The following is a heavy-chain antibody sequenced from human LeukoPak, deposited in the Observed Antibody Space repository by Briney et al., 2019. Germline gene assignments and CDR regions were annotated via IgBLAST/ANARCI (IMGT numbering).Heavy chain of an antibody. J-gene: IGHJ6*03. CDR3: ARDLGNQLLHYYYYYMDV. CDR2: ISSSSSYI. D-gene: IGHD2-2*01. Sequence: GGSLRLSCAASGFTFSSYSMNWVRQAPGKGLEWVSSISSSSSYIYYADSVKGRFTISRDNAKNSLYLQMNSLRAEDTAVYYCARDLGNQLLHYYYYYMDVWGKGTTVTVSS. V-gene: IGHV3-21*01. CDR1: GFTFSSYS.